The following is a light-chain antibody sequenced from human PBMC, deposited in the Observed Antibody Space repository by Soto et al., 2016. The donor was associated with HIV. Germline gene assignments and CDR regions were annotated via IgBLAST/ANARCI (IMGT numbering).Light chain of an antibody. V-gene: IGKV1-39*01. J-gene: IGKJ4*01. Sequence: DIQMTQSPSSLSASVGDRVTITCRTSQRISTYLNWYQQKPGKAPNLLIYAASNLQSGVPSRFSGSGSGTDFTLTISNLQPEDFATYYCQQSYTIPFTFGGGTKVEIK. CDR3: QQSYTIPFT. CDR2: AAS. CDR1: QRISTY.